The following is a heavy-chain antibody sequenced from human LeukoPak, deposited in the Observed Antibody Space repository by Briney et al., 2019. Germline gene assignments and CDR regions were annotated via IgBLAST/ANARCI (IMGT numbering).Heavy chain of an antibody. CDR3: ARAPRVGATSDY. Sequence: GSLRLSCAASGFTFSSYSMNWVRQAPGKGLEWVSYISSRSSTIYYADSVKGRFTISRDNAKNSLYLQMNSLRAEDTAVYYCARAPRVGATSDYWGQGTLVTVSS. D-gene: IGHD1-26*01. J-gene: IGHJ4*02. CDR1: GFTFSSYS. CDR2: ISSRSSTI. V-gene: IGHV3-48*01.